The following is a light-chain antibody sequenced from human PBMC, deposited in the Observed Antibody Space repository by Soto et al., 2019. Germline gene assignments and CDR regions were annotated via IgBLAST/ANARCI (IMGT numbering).Light chain of an antibody. V-gene: IGKV1-39*01. Sequence: DIQMTQSPSSLSASVGDRVTITCRASQSISSYLNWYQQKPGKAPKLLIYAASSLQSGVPSRFSGSGSGTDFTLTISSLQPEDXATYYCQKSYXTPRPFGGGXKVDIK. CDR1: QSISSY. J-gene: IGKJ4*01. CDR2: AAS. CDR3: QKSYXTPRP.